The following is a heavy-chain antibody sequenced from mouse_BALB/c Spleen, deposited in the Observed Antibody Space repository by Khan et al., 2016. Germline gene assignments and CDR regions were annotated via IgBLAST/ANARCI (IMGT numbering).Heavy chain of an antibody. V-gene: IGHV3-8*02. CDR2: ITYSGST. D-gene: IGHD2-12*01. CDR3: AGYGVSSYVGGMAY. J-gene: IGHJ4*01. Sequence: EVQLQESGPSLVKPSQTLSLTCSVTGDSITSGYWNWIRKFPGIKLEYMGYITYSGSTYYNPSLKSRISITRDTSKNQFFLQLIYVTTEDTATYYCAGYGVSSYVGGMAYWGQGTSVTVSS. CDR1: GDSITSGY.